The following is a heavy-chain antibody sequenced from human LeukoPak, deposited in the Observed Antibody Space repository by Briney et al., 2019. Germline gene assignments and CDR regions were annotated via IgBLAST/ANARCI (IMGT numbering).Heavy chain of an antibody. D-gene: IGHD3-9*01. CDR2: ISAYNGNT. CDR3: ARALTRYFDWFSTGLYYFDY. V-gene: IGHV1-18*01. J-gene: IGHJ4*02. CDR1: GYTFTSYG. Sequence: AASVKVSCKASGYTFTSYGISWVRQAPGQGLEWMGWISAYNGNTNYAQKLQGRVTMTTDTSTSTAYMELRSLRSDDTAVYYCARALTRYFDWFSTGLYYFDYWGQGTLVTVSS.